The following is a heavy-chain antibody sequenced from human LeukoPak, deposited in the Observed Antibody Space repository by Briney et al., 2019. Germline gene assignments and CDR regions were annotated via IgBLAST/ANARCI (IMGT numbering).Heavy chain of an antibody. D-gene: IGHD5-12*01. CDR1: GYTFTGYY. CDR2: INPTSGGT. V-gene: IGHV1-2*02. J-gene: IGHJ4*02. Sequence: ASVTVSCKASGYTFTGYYIHWVRQAPEQGLEWMGWINPTSGGTNYAQKLQGRVTMTGDTSISTAYMEVRRLRSDDTAVYYCARSSALNSGYNTDYFDYWGQGTLVTVSS. CDR3: ARSSALNSGYNTDYFDY.